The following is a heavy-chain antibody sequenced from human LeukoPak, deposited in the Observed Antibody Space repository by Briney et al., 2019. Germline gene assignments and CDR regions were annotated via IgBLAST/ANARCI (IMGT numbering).Heavy chain of an antibody. V-gene: IGHV3-23*01. Sequence: PGGSLRLSCAASGFTFSSCALTWVRQAPGKGLEWVSTISGSGGSTYYADSVKGRFTISRDNSKNTLYLQMNSLRAEDTAVYYCAKVPWGTRVDAFDIWGQGTMVTVSS. J-gene: IGHJ3*02. CDR1: GFTFSSCA. CDR2: ISGSGGST. D-gene: IGHD2-2*01. CDR3: AKVPWGTRVDAFDI.